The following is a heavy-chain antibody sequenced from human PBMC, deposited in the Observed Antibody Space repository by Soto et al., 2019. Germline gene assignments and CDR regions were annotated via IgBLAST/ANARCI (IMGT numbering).Heavy chain of an antibody. V-gene: IGHV1-46*01. Sequence: QVQLVQSGAEVKKPGASVKVSCKASGYTFTSYYMHWVRQAPGQGLEWMGIINPSGGSTSYAQKFKGRVTMTRDTATSTVYMELSSLRSEDTAVYYCASNIHSYYDFWSGYYPPMDVWGQGTTVTVSS. D-gene: IGHD3-3*01. J-gene: IGHJ6*02. CDR3: ASNIHSYYDFWSGYYPPMDV. CDR1: GYTFTSYY. CDR2: INPSGGST.